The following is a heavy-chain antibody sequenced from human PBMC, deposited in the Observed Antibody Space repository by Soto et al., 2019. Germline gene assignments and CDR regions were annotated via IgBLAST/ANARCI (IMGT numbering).Heavy chain of an antibody. CDR3: VREGHYYFDY. J-gene: IGHJ4*02. CDR1: GFTFIAYE. CDR2: ISKSGGTT. V-gene: IGHV3-48*03. Sequence: LRLSCAASGFTFIAYEMHWVRQAPGQGLEWVSYISKSGGTTYYADSVKGRFTISRDDAKNSVYLQMSSLRPEDMAVYKCVREGHYYFDYWGQGALVTVSS.